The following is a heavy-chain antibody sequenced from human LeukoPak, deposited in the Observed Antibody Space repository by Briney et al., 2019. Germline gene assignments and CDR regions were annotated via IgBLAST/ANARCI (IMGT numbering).Heavy chain of an antibody. D-gene: IGHD1-26*01. J-gene: IGHJ4*02. V-gene: IGHV3-21*01. CDR3: ARGSGSYPYYFDY. CDR2: ISSSSSYI. CDR1: GFTFSSYS. Sequence: GGSLRLSCAASGFTFSSYSMNWVRQAPGKGLEWVSSISSSSSYIYYADSVKGRFTISRDNAKNSLYLQMNSLRAEDTAVYYCARGSGSYPYYFDYWGQGTLVTVSS.